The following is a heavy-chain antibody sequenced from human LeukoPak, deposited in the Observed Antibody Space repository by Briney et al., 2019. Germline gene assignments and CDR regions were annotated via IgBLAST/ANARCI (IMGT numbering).Heavy chain of an antibody. Sequence: PSETLSLTCDVSGGSISRTNWWSWVRQSPGQGLEWIGEISLSGHTNYNSSLQSRVTMSLDESKNQVSLDLASVTDADTAVYYCSRESGAFSPFGYWGQGTLVTVHS. CDR3: SRESGAFSPFGY. CDR1: GGSISRTNW. J-gene: IGHJ4*02. V-gene: IGHV4-4*02. CDR2: ISLSGHT. D-gene: IGHD1-26*01.